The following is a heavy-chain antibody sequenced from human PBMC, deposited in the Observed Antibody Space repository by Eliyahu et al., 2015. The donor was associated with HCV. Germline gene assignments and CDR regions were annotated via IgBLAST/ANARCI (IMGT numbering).Heavy chain of an antibody. J-gene: IGHJ3*02. CDR2: ISGSGGST. V-gene: IGHV3-23*01. D-gene: IGHD4-17*01. Sequence: EVQLLESGGGLVQPGGSLRLSCAASGFTFSSYAMXWVRQAPGKGLEWVSAISGSGGSTYYADSVKGRFTISRDNSKNTLYLQMNSLRAEDTAVYYCAKDRGPMTTVTDDAFDIWGQGTMVTVSS. CDR1: GFTFSSYA. CDR3: AKDRGPMTTVTDDAFDI.